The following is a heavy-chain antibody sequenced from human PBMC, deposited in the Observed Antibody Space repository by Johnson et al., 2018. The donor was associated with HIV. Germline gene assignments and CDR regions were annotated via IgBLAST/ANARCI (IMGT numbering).Heavy chain of an antibody. Sequence: QLVESGGGVVRPGGSLRLSCAASGFTFDYYGMTWVRQAPGEGLEWVAIISYAVSNKYYADSVKGRFTISRDNSKNTLYLQMNSLRAGDTAVYYCARESLQAWGKAFDIWGQGTMVTVSS. J-gene: IGHJ3*02. CDR1: GFTFDYYG. CDR3: ARESLQAWGKAFDI. D-gene: IGHD3-16*01. CDR2: ISYAVSNK. V-gene: IGHV3-30*03.